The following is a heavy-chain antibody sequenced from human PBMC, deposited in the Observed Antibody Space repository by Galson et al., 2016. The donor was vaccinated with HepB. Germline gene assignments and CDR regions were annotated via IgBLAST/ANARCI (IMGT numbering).Heavy chain of an antibody. CDR2: IYYSGNT. D-gene: IGHD6-13*01. CDR1: GGSISSGGYY. CDR3: AMSREGSSWPFDF. Sequence: TLSLTCTVSGGSISSGGYYCTWIRQLPGKGLEWIGYIYYSGNTYYNPSLKSRVTISVDMSKNQFSLNLSSVTAADTAVYYCAMSREGSSWPFDFWGQGTLVTVSS. V-gene: IGHV4-31*03. J-gene: IGHJ4*02.